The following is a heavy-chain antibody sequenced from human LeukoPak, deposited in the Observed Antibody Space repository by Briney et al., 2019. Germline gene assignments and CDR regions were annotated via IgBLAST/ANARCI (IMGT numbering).Heavy chain of an antibody. D-gene: IGHD5-12*01. J-gene: IGHJ6*02. CDR2: TYYRSKWYN. CDR1: GDSVSSNSAA. V-gene: IGHV6-1*01. Sequence: SQTLSLTCAISGDSVSSNSAAWNWIRQSPSRSLEWLGRTYYRSKWYNDYAVSVKSRITINPDTSKNQFSLQLNSVTPEDTAVYYCAREGPAPSGYDFDYYYGMDVWGQGTTVTVSS. CDR3: AREGPAPSGYDFDYYYGMDV.